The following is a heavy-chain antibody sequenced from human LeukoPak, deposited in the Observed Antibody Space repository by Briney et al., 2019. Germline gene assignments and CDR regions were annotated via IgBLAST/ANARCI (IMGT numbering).Heavy chain of an antibody. V-gene: IGHV3-30*02. D-gene: IGHD6-6*01. J-gene: IGHJ4*02. Sequence: PGGSLRLSCAASGLTFSSYGMHWVRQAPGKGLEWVAFIRYDGTNKFYADSVKGRFTISRDNSKNTLYLQMNSLRGEDTAVYYCAKGSGGSSSLTLDYWGQGTLVTVPS. CDR1: GLTFSSYG. CDR3: AKGSGGSSSLTLDY. CDR2: IRYDGTNK.